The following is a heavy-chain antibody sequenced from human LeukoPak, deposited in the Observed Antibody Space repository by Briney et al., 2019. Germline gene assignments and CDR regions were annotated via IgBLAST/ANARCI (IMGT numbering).Heavy chain of an antibody. CDR1: GFTFSSYS. CDR2: ISGSSTYI. D-gene: IGHD2-21*01. V-gene: IGHV3-21*04. CDR3: ANLVLWWY. Sequence: GGSLRLSCAASGFTFSSYSMNWVRQAPGKGLEWVSSISGSSTYIYYADSVKGRFTISRDNAKNSLYLQMNSLRAEDTAVYYCANLVLWWYWGQGTLVTVSS. J-gene: IGHJ4*02.